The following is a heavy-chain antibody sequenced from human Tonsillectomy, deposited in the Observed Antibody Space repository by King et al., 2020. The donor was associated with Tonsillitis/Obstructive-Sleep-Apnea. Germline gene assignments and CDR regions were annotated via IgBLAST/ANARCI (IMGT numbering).Heavy chain of an antibody. CDR2: ISWNSGSI. V-gene: IGHV3-9*01. CDR3: AKDFTXXGVVTXALXXV. CDR1: GFXFDXYX. D-gene: IGHD3-3*01. J-gene: IGHJ6*01. Sequence: QLVQSGGGLVQPGRSLRLSCAASGFXFDXYXMHWVRQAPGKGLEWVSGISWNSGSIGYADSVKGRFTISRDNAKNSLYLQMNSLRAEDTALYYCAKDFTXXGVVTXALXXVWGXXTTVTV.